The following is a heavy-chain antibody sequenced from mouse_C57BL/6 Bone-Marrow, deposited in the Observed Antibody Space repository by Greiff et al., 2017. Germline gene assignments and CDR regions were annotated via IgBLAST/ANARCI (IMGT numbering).Heavy chain of an antibody. J-gene: IGHJ2*01. CDR2: IWSGGST. CDR3: ASPRWLLVDY. D-gene: IGHD2-3*01. V-gene: IGHV2-2*01. Sequence: VQLQQSGPSLVQPSQSLPITCTVSGFSLTSYGVHWVRQSPGKGLEWLGVIWSGGSTDYNAAFISRLSISKDNSKSQVFFKMNSLQADDTAIYYCASPRWLLVDYWGQGTTLTVSS. CDR1: GFSLTSYG.